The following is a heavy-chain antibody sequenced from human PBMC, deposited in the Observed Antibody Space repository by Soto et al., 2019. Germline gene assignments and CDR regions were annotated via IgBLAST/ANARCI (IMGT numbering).Heavy chain of an antibody. CDR1: GGSISSYY. J-gene: IGHJ3*02. CDR2: IYYSGST. D-gene: IGHD4-17*01. CDR3: ARDGGTTVVSRAFDM. V-gene: IGHV4-59*01. Sequence: QVQLQESGPGLVKPSETLSLTYTVSGGSISSYYWSWIRQPPGKGLEWIGNIYYSGSTNYNPSLKSRVTISVDTSKNQFSLKLSSVTAADTAVYYCARDGGTTVVSRAFDMWGQGTMVTVSS.